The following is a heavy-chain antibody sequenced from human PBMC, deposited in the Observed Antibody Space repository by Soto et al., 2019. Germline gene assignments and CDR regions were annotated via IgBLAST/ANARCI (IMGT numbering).Heavy chain of an antibody. CDR2: IYHSGST. CDR3: ARSAIIAVAGFDF. V-gene: IGHV4-30-2*01. CDR1: GGSISSGGYS. D-gene: IGHD6-19*01. Sequence: SETLSLTCAVSGGSISSGGYSWSWIRQPPGKGLEWIGYIYHSGSTYYNPSLKSRVTISVDRSKNQFSLKLSSVTAADTAVYYCARSAIIAVAGFDFWGQGTMVTVSS. J-gene: IGHJ4*02.